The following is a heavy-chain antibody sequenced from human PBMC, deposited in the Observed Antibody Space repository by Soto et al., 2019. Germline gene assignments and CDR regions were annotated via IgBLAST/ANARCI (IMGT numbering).Heavy chain of an antibody. CDR1: GFTFSSYA. CDR2: ISGSGGST. CDR3: AKDQVQLERRSGYNWFDP. D-gene: IGHD1-1*01. V-gene: IGHV3-23*01. J-gene: IGHJ5*02. Sequence: GGSLRLSCAASGFTFSSYAMSWVRQAPGKGLEWVSAISGSGGSTYYADSVKGRFTISRDNSENTLYLQMNSLRAEDTAVYYCAKDQVQLERRSGYNWFDPWGQGTLVTVSS.